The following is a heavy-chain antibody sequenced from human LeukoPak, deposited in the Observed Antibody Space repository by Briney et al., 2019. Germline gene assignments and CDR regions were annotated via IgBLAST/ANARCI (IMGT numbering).Heavy chain of an antibody. CDR2: IYHSGST. CDR3: ATYNTFRLGFDY. CDR1: GYSISSGYY. D-gene: IGHD3/OR15-3a*01. J-gene: IGHJ4*02. Sequence: PPETLSLTCAVSGYSISSGYYWGWIRQPPGKGLEWIGSIYHSGSTYYNPSLKSRVTISVDTSKNQFSLKLSSVTAADTAVYYCATYNTFRLGFDYWGQGTLVTVSS. V-gene: IGHV4-38-2*01.